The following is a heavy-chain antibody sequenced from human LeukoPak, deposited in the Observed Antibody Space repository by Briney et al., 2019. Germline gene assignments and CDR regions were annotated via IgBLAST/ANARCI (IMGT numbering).Heavy chain of an antibody. CDR2: IKSKTDGGTS. CDR1: GFTFTNAW. V-gene: IGHV3-15*01. Sequence: PGGSLRLSCAASGFTFTNAWMYWARQAPGKGLEWVGRIKSKTDGGTSDYAAPVTGRFTISRDDSKSTLYLEMNSLKTEDTGVYYCSPLWYGAWGQGTLVTVSS. CDR3: SPLWYGA. J-gene: IGHJ5*02. D-gene: IGHD3-10*01.